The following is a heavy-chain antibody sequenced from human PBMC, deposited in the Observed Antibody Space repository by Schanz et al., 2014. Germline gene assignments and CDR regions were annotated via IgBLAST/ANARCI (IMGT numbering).Heavy chain of an antibody. V-gene: IGHV3-23*01. D-gene: IGHD2-15*01. CDR1: GFTLSNSD. CDR2: LSGSGGSK. Sequence: VQLLQFGGGLVQPGGSLRLSCAASGFTLSNSDMHWVRQAPGKGLEWVSALSGSGGSKYYADSVKGRFTISRDNSENTLYLQMNSLSADDTAVFYCAKGMGYCSGGTCYDYYYYGLDVWGQGTTVTVSS. J-gene: IGHJ6*02. CDR3: AKGMGYCSGGTCYDYYYYGLDV.